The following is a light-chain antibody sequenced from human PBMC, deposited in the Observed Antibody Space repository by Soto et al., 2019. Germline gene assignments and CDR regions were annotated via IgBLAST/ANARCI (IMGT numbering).Light chain of an antibody. V-gene: IGKV3-20*01. CDR1: QSVSSSY. Sequence: EIVLTQSPGTLSLSPGERATLSCRASQSVSSSYLAWYQQKPGQAPRLLIYGASSRATGIPDRFSGCGSGTDFTLTISRLEPEDFAVYYCQQYGSSPRTFGQGTNVDIK. J-gene: IGKJ1*01. CDR2: GAS. CDR3: QQYGSSPRT.